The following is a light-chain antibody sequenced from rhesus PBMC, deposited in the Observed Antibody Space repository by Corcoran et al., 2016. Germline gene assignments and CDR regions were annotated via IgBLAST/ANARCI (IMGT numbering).Light chain of an antibody. CDR3: CSYAGSYTYI. J-gene: IGLJ1*01. CDR1: GSDIGGYNY. V-gene: IGLV2-32*01. Sequence: QAALTQPRSVSGSPGQSVTISCTGTGSDIGGYNYSSWYQQHPGTAPKLMIYEVSRRPSGVSDRFSGSKSGNTASLTISGLQAEDEADYYCCSYAGSYTYIFGAGTRLTVL. CDR2: EVS.